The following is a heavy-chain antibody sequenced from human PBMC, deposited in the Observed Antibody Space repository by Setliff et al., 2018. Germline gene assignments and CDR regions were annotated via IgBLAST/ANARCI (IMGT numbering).Heavy chain of an antibody. Sequence: SETLSLTCAVYGGSFSTYYWIWIRQPPGKGLEWIGEINHSGSTNYNPSLKSRVTISVDTSKNQFSLKLSSVTAADTAVYYCARGARIVGATPLPVNWSDPWGQGTLVTVSS. CDR2: INHSGST. CDR3: ARGARIVGATPLPVNWSDP. J-gene: IGHJ5*02. D-gene: IGHD1-26*01. V-gene: IGHV4-34*01. CDR1: GGSFSTYY.